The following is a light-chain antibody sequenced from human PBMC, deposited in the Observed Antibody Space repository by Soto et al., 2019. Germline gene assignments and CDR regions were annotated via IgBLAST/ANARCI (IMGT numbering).Light chain of an antibody. CDR3: AAWDDSLNGRV. Sequence: QSALTQPASVSGSPGQSITISCTGTDSDVGSYDYVSWYQQHPGKAPKLMIWEVSNRPSGVSDRFSGSKSDNTASLAISGLQSEDEADYYCAAWDDSLNGRVFGGGTKLTVL. J-gene: IGLJ2*01. CDR1: DSDVGSYDY. V-gene: IGLV2-14*01. CDR2: EVS.